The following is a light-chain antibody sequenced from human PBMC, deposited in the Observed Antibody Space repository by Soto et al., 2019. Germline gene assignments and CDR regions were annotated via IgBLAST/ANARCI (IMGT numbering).Light chain of an antibody. CDR3: QQYNSYSPLWT. CDR2: KVS. CDR1: QSPSTW. Sequence: DIRMTQSPSTLSASLRDRVTITCRASQSPSTWLAWYQQKPGKAPKLLVFKVSSLESGVPSRFSGSGSGTEFTLTISSLQPDDFATYYCQQYNSYSPLWTFGQGTKVDIK. J-gene: IGKJ1*01. V-gene: IGKV1-5*03.